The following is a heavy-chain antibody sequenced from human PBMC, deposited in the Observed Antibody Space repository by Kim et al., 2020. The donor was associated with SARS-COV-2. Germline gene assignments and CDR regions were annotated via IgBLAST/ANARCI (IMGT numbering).Heavy chain of an antibody. J-gene: IGHJ3*02. Sequence: GGSLRLSCAASGFTFSSYAMHWVRQAPGKGLEWVAVICYDGSNKYYADSVKGRFTISRDNSKNTLYLQMNSLRAEDTAVYYCARGTVYSSGWYPNDSFDIWVQGTMATVSS. V-gene: IGHV3-33*01. D-gene: IGHD6-19*01. CDR1: GFTFSSYA. CDR3: ARGTVYSSGWYPNDSFDI. CDR2: ICYDGSNK.